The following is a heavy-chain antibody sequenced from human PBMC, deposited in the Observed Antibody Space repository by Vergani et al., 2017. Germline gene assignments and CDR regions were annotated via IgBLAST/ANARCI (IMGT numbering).Heavy chain of an antibody. Sequence: EVQLVESGGGLVQPGGSLRLSCAASGFTFSSYEMNWVRQAPGKGLEWVSYISSSGSTIYYADSVKGRFTISRDNSKNTLYLQMNSLRAEDTAVYYCAKGSSTSEVRLYYYYYYMDVWGKGTTVTVSS. CDR1: GFTFSSYE. CDR2: ISSSGSTI. D-gene: IGHD2-2*01. J-gene: IGHJ6*03. V-gene: IGHV3-48*03. CDR3: AKGSSTSEVRLYYYYYYMDV.